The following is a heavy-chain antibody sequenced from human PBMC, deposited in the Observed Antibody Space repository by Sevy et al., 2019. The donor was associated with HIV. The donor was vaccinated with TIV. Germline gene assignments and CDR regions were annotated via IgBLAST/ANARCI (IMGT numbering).Heavy chain of an antibody. V-gene: IGHV1-8*01. CDR2: MSPNSGNT. J-gene: IGHJ6*04. CDR1: GYTSTSYD. CDR3: VRILGTSYYTYTALEV. D-gene: IGHD3-10*01. Sequence: ASVKVSCRASGYTSTSYDIHWVRQTTRQGLEWMGWMSPNSGNTGYAQKFQGRVTMTRDTSKGTAYMELSSLRSDDTAVYYWVRILGTSYYTYTALEVWGKGTRVPVPS.